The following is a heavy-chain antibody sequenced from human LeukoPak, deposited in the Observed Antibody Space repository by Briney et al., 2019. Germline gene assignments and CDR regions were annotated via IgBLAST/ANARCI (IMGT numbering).Heavy chain of an antibody. CDR3: ARGGSSWYVRIDY. CDR2: INPNSGGT. CDR1: GYTFTSYY. J-gene: IGHJ4*02. V-gene: IGHV1-2*02. Sequence: ASVKVSCKASGYTFTSYYMHWVRQAPGQGLEWMGWINPNSGGTNYAQKFQGRVTMTRDTSISTAYMELSRLRSDDTAVYYCARGGSSWYVRIDYWGQGTLVTVSS. D-gene: IGHD6-13*01.